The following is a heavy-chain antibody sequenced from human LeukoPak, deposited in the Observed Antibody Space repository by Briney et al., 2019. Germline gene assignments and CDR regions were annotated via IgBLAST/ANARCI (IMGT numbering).Heavy chain of an antibody. D-gene: IGHD6-6*01. V-gene: IGHV3-9*03. J-gene: IGHJ4*02. CDR3: AKDGVLASSSSSGYFDY. CDR2: ISWNSGSI. CDR1: GFTFDDYA. Sequence: GGSLRLSCAASGFTFDDYAMHWVRQAPGKGLEWVSGISWNSGSIGYADSVKGRFTISRDNAKNSLYLQMNSLRAEDMALYYCAKDGVLASSSSSGYFDYWGQGTLVTVSS.